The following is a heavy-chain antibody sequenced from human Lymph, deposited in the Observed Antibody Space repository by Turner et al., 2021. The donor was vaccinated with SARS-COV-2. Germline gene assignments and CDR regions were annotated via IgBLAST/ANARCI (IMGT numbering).Heavy chain of an antibody. Sequence: QVQLVQSGAEVKKPGAAVKVSCKVSGSTLTELAMHWVRQAPGKGLEWMGGFGLEDGETIYAQKFQGRVTMTEDTSTDTPYMELSSLRSEDTAVYYCAIGSSKPQWLDLFWYWGQGTLVTVSS. J-gene: IGHJ4*02. CDR1: GSTLTELA. D-gene: IGHD6-19*01. V-gene: IGHV1-24*01. CDR2: FGLEDGET. CDR3: AIGSSKPQWLDLFWY.